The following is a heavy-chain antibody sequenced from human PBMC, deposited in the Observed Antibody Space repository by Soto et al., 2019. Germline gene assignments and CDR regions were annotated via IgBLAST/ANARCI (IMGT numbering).Heavy chain of an antibody. J-gene: IGHJ6*02. CDR3: ARDMDYYYGSGTGNGHGV. Sequence: ASVSVSGRGSGYTFTGYGGLCVQHAPGQGLQWMGWINVNSGDIKYAQAFQGRVTLTRDTSISTVYMELTRLTPDDTAVYYCARDMDYYYGSGTGNGHGVWGQGTTVTVSS. V-gene: IGHV1-2*02. CDR2: INVNSGDI. D-gene: IGHD3-10*01. CDR1: GYTFTGYG.